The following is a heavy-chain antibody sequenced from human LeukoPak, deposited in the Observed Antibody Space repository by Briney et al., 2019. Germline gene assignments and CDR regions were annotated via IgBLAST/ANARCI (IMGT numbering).Heavy chain of an antibody. CDR1: GYSFTSYW. Sequence: GESLKISCKGSGYSFTSYWIGWVRQMPGKGLEWMGIIYPGDSDTRYSPSFQGQVTISADKSISTAYLQWSSLKASDTAMYYCARRWYDILTGYYNGFDYRGQGTLVTVSS. CDR3: ARRWYDILTGYYNGFDY. CDR2: IYPGDSDT. V-gene: IGHV5-51*01. J-gene: IGHJ4*02. D-gene: IGHD3-9*01.